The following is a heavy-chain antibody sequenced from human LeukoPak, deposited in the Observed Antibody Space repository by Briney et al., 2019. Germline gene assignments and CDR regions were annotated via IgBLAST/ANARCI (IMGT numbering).Heavy chain of an antibody. J-gene: IGHJ4*02. CDR1: GYTFTGYY. CDR2: INPNSGGT. Sequence: ASVKVSCKASGYTFTGYYMHWVRQAPGQGLEWMGWINPNSGGTNYAQKFQGGVTMTRDTSISTAYMELSRLRSGDTAVYYCARDGYGDYLEYFDSWGQGTLVTVSS. CDR3: ARDGYGDYLEYFDS. D-gene: IGHD4-17*01. V-gene: IGHV1-2*02.